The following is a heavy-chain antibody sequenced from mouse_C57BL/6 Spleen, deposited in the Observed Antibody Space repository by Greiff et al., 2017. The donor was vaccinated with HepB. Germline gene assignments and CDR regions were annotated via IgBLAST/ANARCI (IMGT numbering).Heavy chain of an antibody. CDR2: IDPSDSET. V-gene: IGHV1-52*01. J-gene: IGHJ2*01. CDR1: GYTFTSYW. Sequence: QVQLQQPGAELVRPGSSVKLSCKASGYTFTSYWMHWVKQRPIQGLEWIGNIDPSDSETHYNQKFKDKATLTVDKSSSTAYMQLSSLTSEDSAVYYCARSPHITTVGAFDYWGQGTTLTVAS. CDR3: ARSPHITTVGAFDY. D-gene: IGHD1-1*01.